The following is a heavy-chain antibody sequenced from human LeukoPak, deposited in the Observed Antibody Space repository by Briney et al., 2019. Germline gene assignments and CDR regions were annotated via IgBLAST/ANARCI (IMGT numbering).Heavy chain of an antibody. CDR2: IRGDGSMT. CDR3: ARENLAAAADY. V-gene: IGHV3-74*01. J-gene: IGHJ4*02. Sequence: GGSLRLSCAASEFTFSAYWMHWVRQAPGKGLVWVSRIRGDGSMTNYADSVKGRFTISRDNPKNTLYLQMNSLRLEDTAVYYCARENLAAAADYWGQGTVVTVSS. CDR1: EFTFSAYW. D-gene: IGHD6-25*01.